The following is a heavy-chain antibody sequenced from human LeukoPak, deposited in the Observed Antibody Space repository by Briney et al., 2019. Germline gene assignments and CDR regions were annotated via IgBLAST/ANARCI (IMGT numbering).Heavy chain of an antibody. CDR3: ARQGTTPWFDP. CDR2: IYHSGST. D-gene: IGHD1-1*01. V-gene: IGHV4-59*08. CDR1: GGSISSYY. J-gene: IGHJ5*02. Sequence: KPSETLSLTCTVSGGSISSYYWSWIRQPPGKGLEWIGSIYHSGSTYYNPSLKSRVTISVDTSKNQFSLKLSSVTAADTAVYYCARQGTTPWFDPWGQGTLVTVSS.